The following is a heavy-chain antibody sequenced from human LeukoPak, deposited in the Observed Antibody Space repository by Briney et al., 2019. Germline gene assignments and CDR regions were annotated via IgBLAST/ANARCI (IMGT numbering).Heavy chain of an antibody. CDR1: GFTFSSYT. J-gene: IGHJ4*02. Sequence: GGSLRLSCAASGFTFSSYTMNWVRQAPGKGLEWVSSISSGSTYIYYADPVKGRFTISRDNAKNSLYLQMNSLRAEDTAVYYCARVWGSTIYNWGQGTLVTVSS. CDR3: ARVWGSTIYN. V-gene: IGHV3-21*01. D-gene: IGHD5/OR15-5a*01. CDR2: ISSGSTYI.